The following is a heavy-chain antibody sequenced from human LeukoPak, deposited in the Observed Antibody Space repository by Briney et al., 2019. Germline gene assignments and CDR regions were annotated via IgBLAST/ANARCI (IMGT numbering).Heavy chain of an antibody. J-gene: IGHJ5*02. CDR1: GGTFSSYA. D-gene: IGHD2-2*01. Sequence: SVKVSCKASGGTFSSYAISWVRQAPGQGLEWMGGNIPIFGTANYAQKFQGRVTITADESTSTAYMELSSLRSEDTAVYYCARDLGYCSSTSCYGWFDPWGQGTLVTVSS. V-gene: IGHV1-69*01. CDR2: NIPIFGTA. CDR3: ARDLGYCSSTSCYGWFDP.